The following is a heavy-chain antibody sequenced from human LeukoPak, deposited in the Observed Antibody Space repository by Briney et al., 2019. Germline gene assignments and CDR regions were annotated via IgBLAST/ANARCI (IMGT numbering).Heavy chain of an antibody. CDR2: IRSKANSYAT. CDR3: TRLAVAGDFDY. J-gene: IGHJ4*02. Sequence: GGSLRLSCAASGFTFSGSAMHWVRQASGKGLEWVGRIRSKANSYATAYAASVKGRFTISRDDSKNTAYLQMDSLKTEDTAVYYCTRLAVAGDFDYWGQGTLVTVSS. CDR1: GFTFSGSA. V-gene: IGHV3-73*01. D-gene: IGHD6-19*01.